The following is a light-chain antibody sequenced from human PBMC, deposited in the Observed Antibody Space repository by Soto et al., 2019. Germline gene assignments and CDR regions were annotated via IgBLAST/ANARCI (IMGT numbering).Light chain of an antibody. CDR2: GAS. CDR1: QSVDSSF. Sequence: EIVLTQSPGFLSLSPGERATLSCRASQSVDSSFFAWYQQKPGQAHRLLIYGASKRATGILDRFSGSGSGTDFTLTISRLEPEDIAVYYCQQYVSSGTFGQGTKVEIK. CDR3: QQYVSSGT. V-gene: IGKV3-20*01. J-gene: IGKJ1*01.